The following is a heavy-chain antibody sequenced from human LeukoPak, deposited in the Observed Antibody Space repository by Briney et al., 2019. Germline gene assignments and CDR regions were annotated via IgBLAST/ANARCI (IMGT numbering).Heavy chain of an antibody. CDR1: GITIRSSG. CDR3: TKDEGWEHHY. J-gene: IGHJ4*02. D-gene: IGHD1/OR15-1a*01. CDR2: ISASEGNT. V-gene: IGHV3-23*01. Sequence: GGSLRLSCAASGITIRSSGMSWVRQAPGKGLEWVSGISASEGNTYYADSVQGRFTISRDSSENTLYLQMNSLRAGDTAIYYCTKDEGWEHHYWGQGTLVTVSS.